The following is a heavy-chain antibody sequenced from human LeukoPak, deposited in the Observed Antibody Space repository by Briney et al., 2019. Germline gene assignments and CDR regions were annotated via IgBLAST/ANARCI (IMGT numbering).Heavy chain of an antibody. J-gene: IGHJ5*02. Sequence: GGSLRLSCAASGFTFDDYAMSWVRQAPGKGLEWVSSISSSSSYIYYADSVKGRFTISRDNAKNSLYLQMNSLRAEDTAVYYCARDGDTMVRGASDPWGQGTLVTVSS. CDR3: ARDGDTMVRGASDP. V-gene: IGHV3-21*01. D-gene: IGHD3-10*01. CDR1: GFTFDDYA. CDR2: ISSSSSYI.